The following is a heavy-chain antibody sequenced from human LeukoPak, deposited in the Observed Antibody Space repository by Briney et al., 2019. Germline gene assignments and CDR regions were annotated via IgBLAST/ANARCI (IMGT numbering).Heavy chain of an antibody. V-gene: IGHV1-69*05. CDR2: IIPIFGPA. D-gene: IGHD6-19*01. CDR3: ARARGSGWYPMRY. CDR1: GGSFSSYA. Sequence: SVKVSCKASGGSFSSYAITWVRQAPGQGLEWMGRIIPIFGPANYAQKFQGRVTITTDESTSTSSMELSSLTSEDTAVYYCARARGSGWYPMRYWGQGTLVTVSS. J-gene: IGHJ4*02.